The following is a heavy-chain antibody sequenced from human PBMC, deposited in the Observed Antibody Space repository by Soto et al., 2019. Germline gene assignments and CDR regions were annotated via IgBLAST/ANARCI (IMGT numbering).Heavy chain of an antibody. Sequence: QVQLVQSGAEVKKPGASVKVSCKASGYTFTSYGISWVRQAPGQGLEWMGWISAYNGNTNYAQKLQGRVTMTTDTPTRTANMGLRSLRSATTAVNYGASPFYNPVYAPPAFDIGGQGQMLPVSP. CDR3: ASPFYNPVYAPPAFDI. CDR2: ISAYNGNT. CDR1: GYTFTSYG. D-gene: IGHD3-10*01. V-gene: IGHV1-18*01. J-gene: IGHJ3*02.